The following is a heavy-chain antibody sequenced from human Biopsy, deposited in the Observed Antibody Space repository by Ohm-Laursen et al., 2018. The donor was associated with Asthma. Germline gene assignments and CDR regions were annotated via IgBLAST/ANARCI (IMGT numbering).Heavy chain of an antibody. D-gene: IGHD6-19*01. J-gene: IGHJ6*02. Sequence: SAKVSRKLSGYSLTDLSMHSVRQAPGPGLEWLGGIMTVFGTTNYAKKFQGRVTITADESTSTAYMEVTSLRSEETAIYYCARCQVGYSSGWSLLLKKIYYSGMDVWGQGTAVTVSS. CDR3: ARCQVGYSSGWSLLLKKIYYSGMDV. V-gene: IGHV1-69*13. CDR2: IMTVFGTT. CDR1: GYSLTDLS.